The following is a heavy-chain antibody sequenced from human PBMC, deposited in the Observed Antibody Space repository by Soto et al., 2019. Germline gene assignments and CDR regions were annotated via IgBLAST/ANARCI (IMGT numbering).Heavy chain of an antibody. V-gene: IGHV1-18*01. CDR3: ARNRPDPYCGGDCYSDNWYFDL. CDR2: ISASNGNT. J-gene: IGHJ2*01. D-gene: IGHD2-21*02. CDR1: GYTFTSYG. Sequence: QVQLVQSGAEVKNSGASVKVSCKASGYTFTSYGFSWVRQAPGQGLEWMGWISASNGNTNYAQKLQGRVTMTTDTSTGTAYMELRSLRSDDTATYYCARNRPDPYCGGDCYSDNWYFDLWGRGTLVTVSS.